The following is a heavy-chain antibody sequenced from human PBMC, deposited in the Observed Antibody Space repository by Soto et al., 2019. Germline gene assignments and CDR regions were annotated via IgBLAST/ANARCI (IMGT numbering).Heavy chain of an antibody. J-gene: IGHJ5*02. Sequence: SETLSLTCAVSGYSISSGYYWGWIRQPPGKGLEWIGSIYHSGSTYSNPSLKSRVTLSVDTSKNQFSLKLSSVTAADTAVYYCARLPYGSVVNWFDPWGQGTLVTVS. V-gene: IGHV4-38-2*01. CDR1: GYSISSGYY. D-gene: IGHD3-10*01. CDR2: IYHSGST. CDR3: ARLPYGSVVNWFDP.